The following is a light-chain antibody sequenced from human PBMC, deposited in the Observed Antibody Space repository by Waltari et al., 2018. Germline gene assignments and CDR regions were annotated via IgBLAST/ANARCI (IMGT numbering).Light chain of an antibody. Sequence: DVVMTQSPDSLAVSLGERATIQCKSSHTISFYSTNKNYLTWYQQKPGQPPKLLIYWASTREAGVPDRFSGSGSGTDFTLTISSLQAEDVATYYCQQYQSTPFTFGPGTKVDIK. CDR3: QQYQSTPFT. V-gene: IGKV4-1*01. CDR2: WAS. J-gene: IGKJ3*01. CDR1: HTISFYSTNKNY.